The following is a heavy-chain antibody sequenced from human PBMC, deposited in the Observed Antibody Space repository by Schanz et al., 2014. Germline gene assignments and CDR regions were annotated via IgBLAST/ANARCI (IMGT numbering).Heavy chain of an antibody. Sequence: QVQLVQSGAEMKKPGASVKVSCKASGYTFTSDSMHWVRQAPGQGLEWMGMINPSGGSTTYAQKFQGRVTMTTDTSTSTAYMELSGLRSEDTAVYYCASSGAGYSSSWDFDYWGQGTLVTVSS. CDR3: ASSGAGYSSSWDFDY. CDR1: GYTFTSDS. D-gene: IGHD6-13*01. CDR2: INPSGGST. J-gene: IGHJ4*02. V-gene: IGHV1-46*01.